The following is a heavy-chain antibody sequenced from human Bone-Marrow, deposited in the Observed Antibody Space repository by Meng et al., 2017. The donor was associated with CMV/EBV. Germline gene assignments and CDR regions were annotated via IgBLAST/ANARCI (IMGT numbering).Heavy chain of an antibody. D-gene: IGHD4-11*01. V-gene: IGHV3-30*04. CDR1: GFTFSSYA. CDR3: ARVIEPYSNHGVLDY. CDR2: ISYDGSKK. Sequence: GESLKISCAASGFTFSSYAMSWVRQAPGKGLEWVAVISYDGSKKYYADSVKGRFTISRDNSKNMLFLQMNSLRAEDTAVYYCARVIEPYSNHGVLDYWGQGTLVTVSS. J-gene: IGHJ4*02.